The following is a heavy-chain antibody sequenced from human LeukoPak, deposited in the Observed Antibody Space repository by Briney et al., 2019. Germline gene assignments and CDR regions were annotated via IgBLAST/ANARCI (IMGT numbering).Heavy chain of an antibody. CDR2: IDQGGSVR. CDR3: ARDPESSSFDL. CDR1: GFSFSTYW. V-gene: IGHV3-7*01. J-gene: IGHJ4*02. D-gene: IGHD6-13*01. Sequence: GGSLRLSCAASGFSFSTYWMSWVRQTPEKGLEFVANIDQGGSVRNYMDSLKGRSTISRDNGKKSLYLEINSLRADDTAVYYCARDPESSSFDLWGRGALVTVSS.